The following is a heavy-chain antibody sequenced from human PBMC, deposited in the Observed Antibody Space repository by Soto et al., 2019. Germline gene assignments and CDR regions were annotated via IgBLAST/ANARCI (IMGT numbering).Heavy chain of an antibody. CDR1: GASIITDNW. D-gene: IGHD3-10*01. CDR3: ARASASSKLRGGVIN. J-gene: IGHJ4*02. CDR2: IYHSGNT. Sequence: QVQLQESGPGLVKPSGTLSLTCALSGASIITDNWWSWVRQPPGKEMEWIGEIYHSGNTNFNPSVKSRVTISVDTSKNLFSLTVSSVTAADTAIYYCARASASSKLRGGVINWGQGTLVTVSS. V-gene: IGHV4-4*02.